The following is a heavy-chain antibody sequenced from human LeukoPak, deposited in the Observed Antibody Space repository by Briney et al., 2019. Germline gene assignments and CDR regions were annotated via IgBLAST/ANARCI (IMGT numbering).Heavy chain of an antibody. D-gene: IGHD6-13*01. CDR2: INHSGGT. CDR3: ASTRQYSSSWYYKFDP. V-gene: IGHV4-34*01. CDR1: GGSFSGYY. Sequence: SETLSLTCTVYGGSFSGYYWSWIRQSPGKGLEWIAEINHSGGTNYNPSLKSRVTISVDTSKIQFSLKLTSVTAADTAVYYCASTRQYSSSWYYKFDPWGQGTLVTVSS. J-gene: IGHJ5*02.